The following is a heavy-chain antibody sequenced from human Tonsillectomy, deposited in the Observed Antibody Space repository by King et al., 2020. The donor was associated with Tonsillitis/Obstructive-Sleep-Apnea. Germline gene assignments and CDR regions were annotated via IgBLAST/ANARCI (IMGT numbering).Heavy chain of an antibody. J-gene: IGHJ4*02. CDR3: VRDDKDGRHLDY. D-gene: IGHD2-15*01. Sequence: QLVQSGAEVKKPGASVKVSCKASGYTFTRNYVHWVRQAPGQGLEWMGIINPSDGITTSAQKFQGRVTMTTDTSTSTVNMELSSLRAEDTAEYYCVRDDKDGRHLDYWGQGSLVSVSS. CDR2: INPSDGIT. V-gene: IGHV1-46*01. CDR1: GYTFTRNY.